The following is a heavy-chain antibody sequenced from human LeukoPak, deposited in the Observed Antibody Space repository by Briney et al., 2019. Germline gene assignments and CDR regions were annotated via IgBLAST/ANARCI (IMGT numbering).Heavy chain of an antibody. D-gene: IGHD5-12*01. CDR1: GLSFSSFE. V-gene: IGHV3-48*03. CDR2: ISSSFAI. J-gene: IGHJ4*02. CDR3: ARSLSGYNTDPFFEQ. Sequence: GGSLRLSCVVSGLSFSSFEMNWVRQAPGKGLEWVSYISSSFAIRYADSVKGRFTISRDHARDSLYLEMNSLRVEDTAVYYCARSLSGYNTDPFFEQWGQGALVTVSS.